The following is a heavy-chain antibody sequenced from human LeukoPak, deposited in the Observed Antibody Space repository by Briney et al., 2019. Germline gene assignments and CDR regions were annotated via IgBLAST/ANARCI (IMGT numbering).Heavy chain of an antibody. V-gene: IGHV3-15*01. D-gene: IGHD2-2*01. CDR3: TTDPGYCSSTSCYYPYYYGMDV. CDR2: IKSKGDDGTT. J-gene: IGHJ6*02. CDR1: GFTFRNAW. Sequence: GGSLRLSCAASGFTFRNAWMTWVRQAPGKGREWLGCIKSKGDDGTTAYAASVKGSFTISRHDSKNTLYVQMNSLTTEDTAVYDCTTDPGYCSSTSCYYPYYYGMDVWGQGATATVS.